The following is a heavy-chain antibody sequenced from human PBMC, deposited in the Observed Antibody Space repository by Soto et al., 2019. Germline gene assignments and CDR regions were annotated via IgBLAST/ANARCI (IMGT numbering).Heavy chain of an antibody. J-gene: IGHJ5*02. Sequence: QVQLQESGPGLLMPSETLSLTCTASGVSFTTYYWSWFRQPPGKGLEWIGHIFRDGSTIYDPSLRSRATLSIDTSRNQFALMLTSGTAADTAVYHCARGRGWFDPWGQGFLVTVSS. CDR2: IFRDGST. D-gene: IGHD3-10*01. CDR1: GVSFTTYY. V-gene: IGHV4-59*01. CDR3: ARGRGWFDP.